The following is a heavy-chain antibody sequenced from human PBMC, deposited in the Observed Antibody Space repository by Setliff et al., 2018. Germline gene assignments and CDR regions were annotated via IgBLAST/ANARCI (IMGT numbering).Heavy chain of an antibody. Sequence: SETLSLTCAVYGGSFSYYYWTWIRQPPGKGLEWIGEINHSGSTNYNPSLKSRVTISVDTSKNQFSLKVNSVTAADTAVYYCARPLGSGSYYNSRPFYSDYWGQGTLVTVSS. CDR2: INHSGST. V-gene: IGHV4-34*01. CDR3: ARPLGSGSYYNSRPFYSDY. D-gene: IGHD3-10*01. J-gene: IGHJ4*02. CDR1: GGSFSYYY.